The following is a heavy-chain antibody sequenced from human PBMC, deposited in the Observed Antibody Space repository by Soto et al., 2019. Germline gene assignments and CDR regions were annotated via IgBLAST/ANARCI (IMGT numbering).Heavy chain of an antibody. V-gene: IGHV4-34*01. D-gene: IGHD6-25*01. J-gene: IGHJ5*02. CDR3: ARGARDGRHWFDP. Sequence: QVQLQQWGAGLLKPSETLSLTCAVYGGSFSGYYWSWFRQPPGKGLEWIGEINHSGSTNYNPSLKSRVTISVDTSKHQFSLKLSSVTAADTAVYYCARGARDGRHWFDPWGQGTLVTVSS. CDR1: GGSFSGYY. CDR2: INHSGST.